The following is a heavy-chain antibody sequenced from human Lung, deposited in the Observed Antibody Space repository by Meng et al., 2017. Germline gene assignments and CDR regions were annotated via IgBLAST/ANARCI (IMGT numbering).Heavy chain of an antibody. D-gene: IGHD6-19*01. V-gene: IGHV3-73*01. CDR3: TIYIRGHI. J-gene: IGHJ3*02. Sequence: EVVWRGAGGGLAQPGGSLKLSCAVSVVSFSYSDIHWVRQASGKGLEWVGRIGGRPKSYAAAYAAPVRGRFTISRDDSRNTAYLQMNSLKTEDSAVYYCTIYIRGHIWGQGTMVTVSS. CDR2: IGGRPKSYAA. CDR1: VVSFSYSD.